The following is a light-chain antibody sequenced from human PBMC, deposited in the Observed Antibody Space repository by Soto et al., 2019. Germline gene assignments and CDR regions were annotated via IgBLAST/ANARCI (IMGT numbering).Light chain of an antibody. CDR3: QQYEASPWT. Sequence: ENVLTQSPGTLSLSPGEGASLSCRASQRVISDYFGWYQQKEGQAPRLIIYATSRRAAVIPDRFSGSGSETDFTITSSRVEHADSAIYYCQQYEASPWTFGQGTKLEIK. CDR2: ATS. J-gene: IGKJ1*01. V-gene: IGKV3-20*01. CDR1: QRVISDY.